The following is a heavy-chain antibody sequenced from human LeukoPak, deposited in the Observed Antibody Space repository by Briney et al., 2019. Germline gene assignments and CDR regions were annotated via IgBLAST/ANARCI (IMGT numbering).Heavy chain of an antibody. D-gene: IGHD5-18*01. CDR2: IKQDGSEK. CDR1: GFTFSSYW. CDR3: ARADTAMVPFDY. J-gene: IGHJ4*02. V-gene: IGHV3-7*03. Sequence: GGSLRLSCAASGFTFSSYWMSWVRQAPGKGLEWVANIKQDGSEKYYVDSAKGQFTISRDNAKNSLYLQMNSLRAEDTAVYYCARADTAMVPFDYWGQGTLVTVSS.